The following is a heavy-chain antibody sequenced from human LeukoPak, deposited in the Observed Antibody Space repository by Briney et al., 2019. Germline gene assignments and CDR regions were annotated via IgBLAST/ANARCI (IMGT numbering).Heavy chain of an antibody. CDR2: IYYSGST. J-gene: IGHJ5*02. V-gene: IGHV4-59*01. D-gene: IGHD6-13*01. CDR3: ARGGLYSSSWYNWFDP. CDR1: GGSISSYY. Sequence: SETRSLTCTVSGGSISSYYWIWIRQPPGKGLEWIGYIYYSGSTNYNPSLKSRVTISVDTSKNQFSLKLSSVTAADTAVYYCARGGLYSSSWYNWFDPWGQGTLVTVSS.